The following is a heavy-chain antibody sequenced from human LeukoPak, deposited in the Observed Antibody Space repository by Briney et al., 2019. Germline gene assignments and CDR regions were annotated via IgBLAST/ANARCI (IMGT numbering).Heavy chain of an antibody. CDR1: GFTFSDYY. V-gene: IGHV3-11*01. D-gene: IGHD5-12*01. CDR2: ISSSGSTI. J-gene: IGHJ4*02. CDR3: ARDRRWLQLIDY. Sequence: GGSLRLSCAASGFTFSDYYMSWIRQAPGKGLEWVSYISSSGSTIYYADSVMGRFTISRDNAKNSLYLQMNSLRAEDTAVYYCARDRRWLQLIDYWGQGTLVTVSS.